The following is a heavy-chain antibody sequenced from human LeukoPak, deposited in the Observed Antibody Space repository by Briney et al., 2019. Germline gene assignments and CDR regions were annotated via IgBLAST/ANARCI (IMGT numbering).Heavy chain of an antibody. V-gene: IGHV3-15*01. J-gene: IGHJ6*02. D-gene: IGHD6-13*01. CDR1: GFTFSNAW. CDR3: TTDGPGYSSSWYLFSYYYYGMDV. Sequence: GGSLRLSCAASGFTFSNAWMSWVRQAPGKGLEWVGRIKSKTDGGTTDYAAPVKGRFTISRDDSKNTLYLQMNSLKTEDTAVYYCTTDGPGYSSSWYLFSYYYYGMDVWGQGTTVTVSS. CDR2: IKSKTDGGTT.